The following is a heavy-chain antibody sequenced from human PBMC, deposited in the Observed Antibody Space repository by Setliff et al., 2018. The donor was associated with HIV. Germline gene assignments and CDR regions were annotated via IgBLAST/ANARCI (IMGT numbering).Heavy chain of an antibody. J-gene: IGHJ4*02. Sequence: GGSLRLSCAASGFTFSNYAMTWVRQAPGKGLEWVSSISGSGGATYYADSVKGRFTVSRDNSKNTLYLQMNSLRDKDTAVYYCARRVRAGNDHSFDYWGQGTLVTVSS. V-gene: IGHV3-23*01. CDR2: ISGSGGAT. CDR1: GFTFSNYA. D-gene: IGHD6-13*01. CDR3: ARRVRAGNDHSFDY.